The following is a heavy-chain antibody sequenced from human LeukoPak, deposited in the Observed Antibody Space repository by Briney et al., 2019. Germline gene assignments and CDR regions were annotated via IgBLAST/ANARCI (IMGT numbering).Heavy chain of an antibody. Sequence: ASVKVSCKASGYTFTNYDINWVRQVTRQGLEWMGYKNPNSGNSAYAQKFQGRVTITTDASITTAYMELSGLRSEDTALYYCAREGLDYWGQGTLVTVSS. CDR3: AREGLDY. V-gene: IGHV1-8*01. CDR1: GYTFTNYD. J-gene: IGHJ4*02. CDR2: KNPNSGNS.